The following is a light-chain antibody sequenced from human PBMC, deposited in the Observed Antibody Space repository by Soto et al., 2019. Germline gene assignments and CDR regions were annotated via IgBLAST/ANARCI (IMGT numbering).Light chain of an antibody. Sequence: DIQMTQSPSTLSASVGDRVTITCGAGQGISSYLAWYQQKPGKAPKLLIYAASTLQSGVPSRFSGSGSGTDFTFTISSLQPEDIATYYCQQYDNLPLTFGGGTKVDI. CDR2: AAS. CDR3: QQYDNLPLT. J-gene: IGKJ4*01. V-gene: IGKV1-9*01. CDR1: QGISSY.